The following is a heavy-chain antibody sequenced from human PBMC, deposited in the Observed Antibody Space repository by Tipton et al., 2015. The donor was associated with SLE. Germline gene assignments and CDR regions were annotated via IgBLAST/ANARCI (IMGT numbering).Heavy chain of an antibody. CDR1: GYSFTSYW. Sequence: QLVQSGPEVKKPGESLRISCQGSGYSFTSYWIAWVRQMPGKGLEWMGIIYPVDSYTRYSPSFQGQGSISVDKSISTAYLQWSSLKASDTAMYYCAIQIYCIGRSCYEPVDWFDPWGQGSLVTVSS. V-gene: IGHV5-51*01. CDR3: AIQIYCIGRSCYEPVDWFDP. D-gene: IGHD2-15*01. J-gene: IGHJ5*02. CDR2: IYPVDSYT.